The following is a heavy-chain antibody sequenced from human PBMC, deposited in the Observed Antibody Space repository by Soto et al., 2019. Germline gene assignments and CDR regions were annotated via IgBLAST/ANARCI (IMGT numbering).Heavy chain of an antibody. CDR1: GYTFTSYY. Sequence: ASVKVSCKASGYTFTSYYMHWVRQAPGQGLEWMGIINPSGGSTSYAQKFQGRVTMTRDTSTSTVYMELSSLRSEDTAVYYCARDVWYYDFWSGYSAVLYYYYGMDVWGQGTTVTVSS. D-gene: IGHD3-3*01. J-gene: IGHJ6*02. CDR2: INPSGGST. CDR3: ARDVWYYDFWSGYSAVLYYYYGMDV. V-gene: IGHV1-46*01.